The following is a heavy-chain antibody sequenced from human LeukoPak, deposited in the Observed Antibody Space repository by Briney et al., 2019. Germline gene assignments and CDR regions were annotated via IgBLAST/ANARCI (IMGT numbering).Heavy chain of an antibody. Sequence: ASVKVSCKVSGYTLTELSMHWVRQAPGKGLEWMGGFDPEDGETIYAQKFQGRVTMTEDTSTDTAYMELSSLRSEGTAVYYCATVKYYDFWSGYYRKEYYFDYWGQGTLVTVSS. CDR2: FDPEDGET. D-gene: IGHD3-3*01. CDR3: ATVKYYDFWSGYYRKEYYFDY. V-gene: IGHV1-24*01. CDR1: GYTLTELS. J-gene: IGHJ4*02.